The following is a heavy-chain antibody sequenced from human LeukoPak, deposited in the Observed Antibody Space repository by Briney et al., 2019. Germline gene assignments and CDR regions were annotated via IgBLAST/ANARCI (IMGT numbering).Heavy chain of an antibody. V-gene: IGHV1-2*02. CDR1: GYTFTCYY. CDR3: ARDPGIAVAGTRQAGFDP. J-gene: IGHJ5*02. Sequence: ASVKVSCKASGYTFTCYYMHWVRQAPGQGLEWMGWINPNSGGTNYAQKFQGRVTMTRDTSISTAYMELSRLRSDDTAVYYCARDPGIAVAGTRQAGFDPWGQGTLVTVSS. D-gene: IGHD6-19*01. CDR2: INPNSGGT.